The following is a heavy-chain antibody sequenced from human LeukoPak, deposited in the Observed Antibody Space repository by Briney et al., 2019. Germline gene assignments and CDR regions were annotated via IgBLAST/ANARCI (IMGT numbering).Heavy chain of an antibody. V-gene: IGHV1-2*02. CDR3: ARLGSSDI. CDR1: ANTFTGYY. J-gene: IGHJ4*02. CDR2: INPNRGGT. D-gene: IGHD2-15*01. Sequence: AAVNLSCKASANTFTGYYMHWVRQAPGQGLEWMGWINPNRGGTNYAQKFHGRVTMTRDTSISTAYMQLSRLTFDDTAVYYCARLGSSDIWGQGTLVTVSS.